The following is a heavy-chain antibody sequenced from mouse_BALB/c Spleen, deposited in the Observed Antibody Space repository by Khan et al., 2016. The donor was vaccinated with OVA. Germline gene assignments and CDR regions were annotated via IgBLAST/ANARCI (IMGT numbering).Heavy chain of an antibody. CDR3: GRSFHYGISTWFAY. CDR1: GYPLTSYW. Sequence: QVRLQQSGAELVKPGASVKLSCKASGYPLTSYWLHWVKQRPGQGLEWIGEIDPSDSYTNYNQKFKGKATLTVDKSSSTTYMQLSSLTSEDSAVYYCGRSFHYGISTWFAYWGRGTLVTVSA. CDR2: IDPSDSYT. J-gene: IGHJ3*01. D-gene: IGHD1-1*01. V-gene: IGHV1-69*02.